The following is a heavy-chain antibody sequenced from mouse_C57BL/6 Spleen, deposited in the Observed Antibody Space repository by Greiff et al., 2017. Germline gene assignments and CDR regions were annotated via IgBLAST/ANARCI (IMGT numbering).Heavy chain of an antibody. CDR3: ATVYDGYPAWFAY. CDR2: IWRGGST. Sequence: VQLQQSGPGLVQPSQSLSITCTVSGFSLTSYGVHWVRQSPGKGLEWLGVIWRGGSTDYNAAFMSRLSITKDNSTSQVFFKMISLQADDSAIYYVATVYDGYPAWFAYWGQGTLVTVSA. D-gene: IGHD2-3*01. CDR1: GFSLTSYG. V-gene: IGHV2-5*01. J-gene: IGHJ3*01.